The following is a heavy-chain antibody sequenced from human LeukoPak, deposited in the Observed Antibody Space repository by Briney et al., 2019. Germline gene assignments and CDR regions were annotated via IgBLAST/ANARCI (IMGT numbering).Heavy chain of an antibody. J-gene: IGHJ4*02. CDR2: ISGSGGSA. V-gene: IGHV3-23*01. CDR3: ARYSGGESGFDY. D-gene: IGHD4-23*01. Sequence: GGSLRLSCAASGFTFSSYVMSWVRQAPGKGLEWVSAISGSGGSAYYADSVKGRFSISRDNSKNTLYLLMNSLRAEDTAVYFCARYSGGESGFDYWGQGTLVTVSS. CDR1: GFTFSSYV.